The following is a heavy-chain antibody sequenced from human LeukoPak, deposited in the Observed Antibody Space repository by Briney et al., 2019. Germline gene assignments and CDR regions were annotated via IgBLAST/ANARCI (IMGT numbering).Heavy chain of an antibody. CDR2: INHSGST. CDR1: GGSFSGYY. Sequence: SETLSLTCAVYGGSFSGYYWSWIRQPPGKGLEWIGEINHSGSTNYNLSLKSRVTISVDTSKNQFSLKLSSVTAADTAVYYCATRLPQSITIFGVAPQVWGQGTLVTVSS. V-gene: IGHV4-34*01. D-gene: IGHD3-3*01. J-gene: IGHJ4*02. CDR3: ATRLPQSITIFGVAPQV.